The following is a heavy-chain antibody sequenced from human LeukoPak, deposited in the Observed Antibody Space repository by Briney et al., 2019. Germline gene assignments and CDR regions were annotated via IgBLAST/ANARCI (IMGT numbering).Heavy chain of an antibody. D-gene: IGHD6-13*01. J-gene: IGHJ4*02. CDR1: GGSFSGYY. V-gene: IGHV4-34*01. Sequence: SETLSLTCAVYGGSFSGYYWSWIRQPPGKGLEWIGEINHSGSTNYNPSLKSRVTISVDTSKNQFSLKLNSVTAADTAIYYCARYAADGRTLEYWGQGTLVTVSS. CDR2: INHSGST. CDR3: ARYAADGRTLEY.